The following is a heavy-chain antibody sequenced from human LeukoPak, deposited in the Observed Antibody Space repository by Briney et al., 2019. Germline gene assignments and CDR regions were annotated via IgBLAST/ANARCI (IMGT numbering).Heavy chain of an antibody. J-gene: IGHJ4*02. Sequence: ASVKVSCKVSGYTLTELSMHWVRQAPGKGLEWMGGFDPEDGETIYAQKFQGRVTMTEDTSTDTAYMELSSLRSEDTAAYYCATVSPRQLWLTGGLRYWGQGTLVTVSS. CDR1: GYTLTELS. V-gene: IGHV1-24*01. CDR3: ATVSPRQLWLTGGLRY. D-gene: IGHD5-18*01. CDR2: FDPEDGET.